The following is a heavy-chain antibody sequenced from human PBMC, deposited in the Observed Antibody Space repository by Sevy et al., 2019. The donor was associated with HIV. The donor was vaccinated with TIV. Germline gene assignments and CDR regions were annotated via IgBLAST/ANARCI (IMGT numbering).Heavy chain of an antibody. CDR2: ISYDGSNK. J-gene: IGHJ4*02. CDR3: ARADYGDYSGEFDY. V-gene: IGHV3-30-3*01. CDR1: GITFSSHA. Sequence: GGSLRVSCAASGITFSSHAMHWVRQAPGKGLEWVTIISYDGSNKYYADSVKGRFTISRDNSKNTLYLQMNSLRAEDTAVYYCARADYGDYSGEFDYWGQGTLVTVSS. D-gene: IGHD4-17*01.